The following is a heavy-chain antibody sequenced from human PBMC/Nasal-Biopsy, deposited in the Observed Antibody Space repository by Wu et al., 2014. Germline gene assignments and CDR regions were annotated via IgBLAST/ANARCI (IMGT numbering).Heavy chain of an antibody. V-gene: IGHV4-59*01. Sequence: TVSGGSISPFYWSWLRQPPGKGLEWIGYIYHTGSTNYNPSLKSRASISVDTSKNQFSLELNSVTAADTATYYCARDMASPTGLFFDSWGQGTLVTVAS. D-gene: IGHD2-2*01. CDR1: GGSISPFY. CDR3: ARDMASPTGLFFDS. J-gene: IGHJ4*02. CDR2: IYHTGST.